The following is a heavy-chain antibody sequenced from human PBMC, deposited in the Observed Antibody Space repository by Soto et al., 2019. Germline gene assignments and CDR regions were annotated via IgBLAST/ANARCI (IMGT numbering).Heavy chain of an antibody. CDR1: GCSISSYY. CDR2: IYYSGST. V-gene: IGHV4-59*01. CDR3: ARRYGGNFDY. D-gene: IGHD3-16*01. Sequence: PSETLSLTCTFSGCSISSYYWSWIRQPPGKGLEWIGYIYYSGSTNYNPSLKSRVTISVDTSKNQFSLKLSSVTAADTAVYYCARRYGGNFDYWGQGTLVTAPQ. J-gene: IGHJ4*02.